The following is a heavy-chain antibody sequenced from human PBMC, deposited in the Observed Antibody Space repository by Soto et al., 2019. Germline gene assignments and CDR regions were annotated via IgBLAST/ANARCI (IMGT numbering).Heavy chain of an antibody. J-gene: IGHJ4*02. V-gene: IGHV3-23*01. D-gene: IGHD2-15*01. CDR2: ISGSGGST. CDR1: RFTFSSYA. Sequence: GGSLRLSCAASRFTFSSYAMSWVRQAPGKGLEWVSAISGSGGSTYYADSVKGRFTISRDNSKNTLYLQMNSLRAEDTAVYYCAKDVGNCSGGSCYFDYWGQGTLVTVSS. CDR3: AKDVGNCSGGSCYFDY.